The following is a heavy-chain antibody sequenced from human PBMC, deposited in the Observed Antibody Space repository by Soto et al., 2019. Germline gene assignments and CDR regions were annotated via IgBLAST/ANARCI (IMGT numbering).Heavy chain of an antibody. CDR3: AKDEDYGDYLPLDY. D-gene: IGHD4-17*01. Sequence: QVQLVESGGGVVQPGRSLRLSCAASGFTFSSYGMHWVRQAPGKGLEWVAVISYDGSNKYYADSVKGRFTIPRDNSKNTQYLQMNSLRAEDTAVYYCAKDEDYGDYLPLDYWGQGTLVTVSS. CDR2: ISYDGSNK. V-gene: IGHV3-30*18. J-gene: IGHJ4*02. CDR1: GFTFSSYG.